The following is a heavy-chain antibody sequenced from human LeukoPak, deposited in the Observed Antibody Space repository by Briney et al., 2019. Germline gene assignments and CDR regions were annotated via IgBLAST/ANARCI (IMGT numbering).Heavy chain of an antibody. V-gene: IGHV3-33*08. CDR2: IWYDGSNK. D-gene: IGHD2-15*01. CDR3: ARDGEYCSGGSCYISTYYFDY. CDR1: RFTFSSYG. J-gene: IGHJ4*02. Sequence: QPGGSLRLSCAASRFTFSSYGMHWVRQAPGKGLEWVAVIWYDGSNKYYADSVKGRFTISRDNSKNTLYLQMNSLRAEDTAVYYCARDGEYCSGGSCYISTYYFDYWGQGTLVTVSS.